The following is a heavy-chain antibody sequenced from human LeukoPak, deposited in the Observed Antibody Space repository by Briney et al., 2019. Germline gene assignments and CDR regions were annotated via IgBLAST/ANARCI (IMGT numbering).Heavy chain of an antibody. D-gene: IGHD4/OR15-4a*01. CDR1: GFIFSRYG. CDR3: ARRAGAYSHPYDY. V-gene: IGHV3-23*01. Sequence: PGGSLRLSCAASGFIFSRYGMIWVRQPPGKGLEWVSSIFPSGGEIHYADSVRGRFTISRDNSKSTLSLQMNSLRAEDTAVYYCARRAGAYSHPYDYWGQGTLVTVSS. CDR2: IFPSGGEI. J-gene: IGHJ4*02.